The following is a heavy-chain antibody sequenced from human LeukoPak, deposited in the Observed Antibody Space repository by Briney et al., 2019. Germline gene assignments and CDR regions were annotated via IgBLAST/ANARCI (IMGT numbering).Heavy chain of an antibody. D-gene: IGHD4-23*01. V-gene: IGHV3-30-3*02. Sequence: GGSLRLSCAASGFTFSSYTMHWVRQAPGKGLEWVALISYDGTNKYYADSVKGRFTISRDNSKNTLFLQMNSLRTDDTAVFYCAKDYGGNSYDTFDIWGQGTVVTVSS. CDR1: GFTFSSYT. CDR3: AKDYGGNSYDTFDI. CDR2: ISYDGTNK. J-gene: IGHJ3*02.